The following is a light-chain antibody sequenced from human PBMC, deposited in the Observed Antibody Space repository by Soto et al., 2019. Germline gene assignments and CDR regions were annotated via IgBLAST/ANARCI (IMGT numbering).Light chain of an antibody. CDR1: QSIDNY. CDR3: QQYEDIPPT. Sequence: DIEMTQSPSSLSASVGDIVTITFRTSQSIDNYLNWYQHKPGKAPKLLIYDASNLEPGVPSRFSGRGSGRDFTFTISSLQPEDTATYYCQQYEDIPPTFGQGTRLEIK. J-gene: IGKJ5*01. CDR2: DAS. V-gene: IGKV1-33*01.